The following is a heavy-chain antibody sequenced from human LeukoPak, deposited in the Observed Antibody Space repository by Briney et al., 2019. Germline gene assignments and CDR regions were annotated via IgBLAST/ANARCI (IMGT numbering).Heavy chain of an antibody. CDR2: IKQDGSEK. J-gene: IGHJ6*03. CDR3: AREESGWYGLYYYYYMDV. CDR1: GFTFSSYE. V-gene: IGHV3-7*01. Sequence: PGGSLRLSCGASGFTFSSYEMSWVRQAPGKGLEWMANIKQDGSEKYYVDSVKGRFTISRDNAKNSLYLQMNSLRAEDTAVYYCAREESGWYGLYYYYYMDVWGKGTTVTVSS. D-gene: IGHD6-19*01.